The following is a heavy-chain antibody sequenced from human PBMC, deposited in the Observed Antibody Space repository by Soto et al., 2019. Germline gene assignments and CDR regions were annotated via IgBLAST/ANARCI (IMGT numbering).Heavy chain of an antibody. V-gene: IGHV3-23*01. D-gene: IGHD2-21*02. J-gene: IGHJ4*02. CDR2: ISGSGCST. CDR3: ATFPIVVVTAIPPY. Sequence: EVQLLESGGGLVQPGGSLRLYWAASGFTVSSYAMSWVRQAPGKGLEWVSAISGSGCSTSYAASVTGRFTISRATSKHTLYLQMNSLRAADTAVYYCATFPIVVVTAIPPYWGQRTLVTFAS. CDR1: GFTVSSYA.